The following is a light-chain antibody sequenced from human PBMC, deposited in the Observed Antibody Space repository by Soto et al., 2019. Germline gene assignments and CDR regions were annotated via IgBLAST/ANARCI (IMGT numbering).Light chain of an antibody. Sequence: QAVVTQPPSVSGAPGQRVTISCTGSSSNIGAGYEVHWYQQLPGTAPKLLIYADTYRPSGVPDRFSASTSGTSASLAITGLQSEDEADYYCQSYDSSLSGSRVFGGGTKLTVL. J-gene: IGLJ3*02. V-gene: IGLV1-40*01. CDR3: QSYDSSLSGSRV. CDR2: ADT. CDR1: SSNIGAGYE.